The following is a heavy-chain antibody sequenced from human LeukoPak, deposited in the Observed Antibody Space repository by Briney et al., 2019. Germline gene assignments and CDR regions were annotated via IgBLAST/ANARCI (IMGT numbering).Heavy chain of an antibody. D-gene: IGHD3-10*01. CDR1: GYSFAISD. J-gene: IGHJ5*02. V-gene: IGHV1-8*01. CDR2: MNPNSGST. Sequence: ASVKVSCKASGYSFAISDINWVRQATGQGLEWMGWMNPNSGSTGYAQKFQGRVTMTRDTSISTAYMELRSLRSEDTAMYYCVRDGEGVAISVNYWFDPWGQGTLVTVSS. CDR3: VRDGEGVAISVNYWFDP.